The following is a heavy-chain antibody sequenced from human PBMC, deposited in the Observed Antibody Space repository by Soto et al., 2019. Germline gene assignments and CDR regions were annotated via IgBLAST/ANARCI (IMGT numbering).Heavy chain of an antibody. CDR3: ASDRYAGSGSPFPAY. CDR2: IYYLGST. V-gene: IGHV4-59*01. J-gene: IGHJ4*02. D-gene: IGHD3-10*01. Sequence: SETLSLTCTVSGDSMSDSFWSWIRQSPGKGLEWIGYIYYLGSTDYNPSLKSRVTISLDTSKKQVSLRLTSVTVADTARYYCASDRYAGSGSPFPAYWGPGTLVTVSS. CDR1: GDSMSDSF.